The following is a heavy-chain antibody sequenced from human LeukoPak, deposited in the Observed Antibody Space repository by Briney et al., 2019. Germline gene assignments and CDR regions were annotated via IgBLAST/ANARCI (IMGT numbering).Heavy chain of an antibody. CDR1: GVSISNYY. J-gene: IGHJ3*02. CDR3: ARDLMYYYGSGRNAFDI. CDR2: IYYSGST. Sequence: SETLSLTCTVSGVSISNYYWSWIRQPPGKGLEWIGYIYYSGSTNYNPSLKSRVTISVDRTKNHFSLKLSSVTAADTAVYYCARDLMYYYGSGRNAFDIWGQGTMVTVSS. V-gene: IGHV4-59*01. D-gene: IGHD3-10*01.